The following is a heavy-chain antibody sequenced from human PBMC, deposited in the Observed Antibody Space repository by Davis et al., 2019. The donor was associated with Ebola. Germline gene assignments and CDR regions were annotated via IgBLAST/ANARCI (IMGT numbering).Heavy chain of an antibody. CDR1: GGSISTSSYY. Sequence: MPGGSLRLSCTVSGGSISTSSYYWGWIRQPPGKGLEWIGSTRYSGNTYYNPSLKSRVTISIDTSKNHFSLKLSSVTAADTAIYYCARGPPIAAANKGYLNYWGQGNLVTVSS. CDR2: TRYSGNT. D-gene: IGHD6-13*01. J-gene: IGHJ4*02. CDR3: ARGPPIAAANKGYLNY. V-gene: IGHV4-39*02.